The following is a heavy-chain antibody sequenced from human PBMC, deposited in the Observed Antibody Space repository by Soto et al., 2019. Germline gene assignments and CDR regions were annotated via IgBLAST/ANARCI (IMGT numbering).Heavy chain of an antibody. CDR3: ARETNVGNAFDI. V-gene: IGHV4-31*03. Sequence: SETLSLTCTFSGGSISIGGYYWSWIRQHPGKGLEWIGYLYYSGSTYYNPSLKSRVTISVDTSKNQFSLKLSSVTAADTAVYYCARETNVGNAFDIWGQGTMVTVSS. J-gene: IGHJ3*02. CDR1: GGSISIGGYY. D-gene: IGHD1-7*01. CDR2: LYYSGST.